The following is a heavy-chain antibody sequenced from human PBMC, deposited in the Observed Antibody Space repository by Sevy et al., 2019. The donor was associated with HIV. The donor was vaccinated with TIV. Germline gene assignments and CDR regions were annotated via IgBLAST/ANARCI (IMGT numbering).Heavy chain of an antibody. CDR3: ARDGGTSSGWYFDL. D-gene: IGHD6-19*01. V-gene: IGHV3-53*01. CDR2: IYSGGST. J-gene: IGHJ2*01. CDR1: GFTVSNNY. Sequence: GGYLRLSCAASGFTVSNNYMSWVRQAPGKGLEWVSVIYSGGSTYYSDSVKGRFTISRDNSKNSVSLQMHSLRAEDTAIYYCARDGGTSSGWYFDLWGRGSLVTVSS.